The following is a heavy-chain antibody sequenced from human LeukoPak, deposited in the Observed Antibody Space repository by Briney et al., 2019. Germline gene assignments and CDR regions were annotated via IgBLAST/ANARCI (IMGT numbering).Heavy chain of an antibody. CDR1: GGTFNSYA. D-gene: IGHD2-15*01. Sequence: GASVTVSCKASGGTFNSYAISWLRQAPGQGLEWMGGIIPMFGTVNYAQKFQGRVTIIADESTSTAYMELSSLRSEDTAVYYCAIGMSSLVVVAAQFDYWGRFDYWGQGTLVTVSS. J-gene: IGHJ4*02. V-gene: IGHV1-69*13. CDR3: AIGMSSLVVVAAQFDYWGRFDY. CDR2: IIPMFGTV.